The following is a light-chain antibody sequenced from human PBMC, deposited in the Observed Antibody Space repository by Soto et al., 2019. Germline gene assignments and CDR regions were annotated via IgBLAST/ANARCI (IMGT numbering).Light chain of an antibody. CDR3: QQSYITPPWT. Sequence: DIQMTQSPSSLSASVGDRVTITCRASQSISSYLNWYQQRPGKAPKLLIYATSTLHSGVPSRFSGGGSAAAFTLTISSLQPEDFAIYYCQQSYITPPWTFGQGTKVE. V-gene: IGKV1-39*01. CDR2: ATS. J-gene: IGKJ1*01. CDR1: QSISSY.